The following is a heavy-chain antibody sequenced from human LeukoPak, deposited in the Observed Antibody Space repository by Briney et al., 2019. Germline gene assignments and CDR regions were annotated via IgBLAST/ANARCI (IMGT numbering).Heavy chain of an antibody. D-gene: IGHD3-10*01. Sequence: PSETLSLTCTVSGGSISSYYWSWIRQPPGKGLEWIGYIYYSGSTNYNPSLKSRVTISVDTSKNQFSQKLSSVTAADAAVYYCVYYYGSGSVEYWGQGTLVTVSS. CDR2: IYYSGST. J-gene: IGHJ4*02. CDR1: GGSISSYY. CDR3: VYYYGSGSVEY. V-gene: IGHV4-59*08.